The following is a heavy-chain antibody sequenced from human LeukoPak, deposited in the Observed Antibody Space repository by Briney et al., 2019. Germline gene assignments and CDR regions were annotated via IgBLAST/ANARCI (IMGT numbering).Heavy chain of an antibody. V-gene: IGHV3-23*01. Sequence: GGSLRLSCAASGFTFSSYAISWVRQAPGKGLEWVSAISGSGGITYYADSVKGRFTISRDNSKNTLYLQMNSLRAEDTAVYYCAKAPHNSGTYYIYYFDSWGQGTLVTVSS. D-gene: IGHD3-10*01. CDR1: GFTFSSYA. CDR3: AKAPHNSGTYYIYYFDS. J-gene: IGHJ4*02. CDR2: ISGSGGIT.